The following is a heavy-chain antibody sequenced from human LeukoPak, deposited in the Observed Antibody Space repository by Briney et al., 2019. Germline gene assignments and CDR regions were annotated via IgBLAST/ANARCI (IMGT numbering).Heavy chain of an antibody. J-gene: IGHJ4*02. CDR1: GFTVGNNY. D-gene: IGHD1-26*01. V-gene: IGHV3-66*02. CDR3: ARGQIVGVQGDF. CDR2: MYSRGSS. Sequence: GGSLRLSCTVSGFTVGNNYMSRVRQAPGKGLEWVALMYSRGSSHYADSVRGRFTISRDGSKNTVYLQMNSLTAEDTAVYYCARGQIVGVQGDFWGQGTLVTVSS.